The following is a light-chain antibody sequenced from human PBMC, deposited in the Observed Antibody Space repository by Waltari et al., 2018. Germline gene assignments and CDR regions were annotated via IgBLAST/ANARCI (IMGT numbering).Light chain of an antibody. Sequence: SALTQPPSVSGSPGQSVTIPCTGTSNDVGRYNRVSWYQQSPGPAPKLIIYEVSDRPSGVPHRFSGSKAGETASRTIAGLQAEDEADYYCASYIDTTTVTFGGGTKLTVL. J-gene: IGLJ2*01. CDR3: ASYIDTTTVT. CDR2: EVS. V-gene: IGLV2-18*02. CDR1: SNDVGRYNR.